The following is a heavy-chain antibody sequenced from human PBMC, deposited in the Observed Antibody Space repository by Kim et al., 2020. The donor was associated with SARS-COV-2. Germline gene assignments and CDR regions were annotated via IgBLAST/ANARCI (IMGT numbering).Heavy chain of an antibody. CDR1: GGSFSGYY. Sequence: SETLSLTCAVYGGSFSGYYWSWIRQPPGKGLEWVGEINHSGSTNYNPSLKSRVTISVDTSKNQFSLKLSSVTAADTAVYYCARGGGDSSGYYYGWYYYG. CDR3: ARGGGDSSGYYYGWYYYG. J-gene: IGHJ6*01. V-gene: IGHV4-34*01. D-gene: IGHD3-22*01. CDR2: INHSGST.